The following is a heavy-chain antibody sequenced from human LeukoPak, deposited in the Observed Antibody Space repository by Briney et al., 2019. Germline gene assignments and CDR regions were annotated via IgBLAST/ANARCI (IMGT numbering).Heavy chain of an antibody. CDR3: ARAGSNYAYNRFDP. CDR1: GYTFTSYD. D-gene: IGHD4-11*01. J-gene: IGHJ5*02. CDR2: MNPNSGNT. V-gene: IGHV1-8*01. Sequence: ASVKVSCKASGYTFTSYDINWVRQAPGQGLEWMGWMNPNSGNTGYAQKFQGRVTMTRNTSISTAYMELSSLRSEDTAVYYCARAGSNYAYNRFDPWGQGTLVTVSS.